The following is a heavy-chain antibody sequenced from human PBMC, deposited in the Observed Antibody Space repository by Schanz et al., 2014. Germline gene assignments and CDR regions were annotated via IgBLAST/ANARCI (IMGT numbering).Heavy chain of an antibody. CDR1: GYTFTSYS. CDR3: ARGGGPEDVFDI. J-gene: IGHJ3*02. CDR2: INLSGGST. Sequence: QVQLVQSGAEVKKPGASVKVSCKASGYTFTSYSMHWARQAPGQGLEWMGIINLSGGSTNNAQKFQGRLTMTRDTSTSTVYMELSSLRSEDTAVYYCARGGGPEDVFDIWGQGTIXTVSS. D-gene: IGHD5-12*01. V-gene: IGHV1-46*01.